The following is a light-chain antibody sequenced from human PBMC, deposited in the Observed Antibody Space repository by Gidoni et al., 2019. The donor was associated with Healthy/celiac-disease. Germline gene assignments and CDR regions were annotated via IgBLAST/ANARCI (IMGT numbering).Light chain of an antibody. Sequence: DIQMTQSPSSLSASVGDRVTIPCRASQSISSYLNWYQQKPGKAPKLLIYAASSLQSGVPSRFSGSGSGTDFTLTISSLQPEDFATYYCQQSYSTPGGTFGQGTKVEIK. CDR3: QQSYSTPGGT. J-gene: IGKJ1*01. V-gene: IGKV1-39*01. CDR2: AAS. CDR1: QSISSY.